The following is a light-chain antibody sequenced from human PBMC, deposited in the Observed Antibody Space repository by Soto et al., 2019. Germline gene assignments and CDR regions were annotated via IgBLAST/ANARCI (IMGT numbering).Light chain of an antibody. V-gene: IGKV3-20*01. CDR2: GTF. CDR1: QSITSSY. CDR3: EQDGSPLWQ. J-gene: IGKJ1*01. Sequence: EIVLTQSPGTLSMSPGERATLSCRASQSITSSYLAWYQQKPGQAPRLLISGTFSRATGIPDRFSGSGSGTEFNPTINRLEPEDVALYYCEQDGSPLWQFGQGTKVEIK.